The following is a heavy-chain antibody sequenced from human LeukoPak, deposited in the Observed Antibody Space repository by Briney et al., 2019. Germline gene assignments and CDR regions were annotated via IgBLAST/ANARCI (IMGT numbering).Heavy chain of an antibody. J-gene: IGHJ4*02. CDR2: INGGKDNT. CDR3: ATGRPGVSIPYYFDY. Sequence: ASVKVSCKASGYTFTNNAMHWVRQAPGQRLEWMGWINGGKDNTRHSQKSQGRLTFTRDTSARTAYMELSSLRSEDTAVYYCATGRPGVSIPYYFDYWGQGTLVTVSS. CDR1: GYTFTNNA. D-gene: IGHD2-21*01. V-gene: IGHV1-3*01.